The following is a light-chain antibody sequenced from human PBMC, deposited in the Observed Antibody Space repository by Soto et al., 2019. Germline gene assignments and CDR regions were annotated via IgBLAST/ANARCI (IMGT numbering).Light chain of an antibody. CDR1: SSDVGGYNY. V-gene: IGLV2-14*01. J-gene: IGLJ1*01. CDR2: EVS. CDR3: SSYTSSSRYV. Sequence: QSALTQPATVSGSPGQSITISCTGTSSDVGGYNYVSWYQQHPGKPPKLMIYEVSNRPSGVSNRFSGSKSGNTASLTISGLQAEDEADYYCSSYTSSSRYVFGTGTKVTVL.